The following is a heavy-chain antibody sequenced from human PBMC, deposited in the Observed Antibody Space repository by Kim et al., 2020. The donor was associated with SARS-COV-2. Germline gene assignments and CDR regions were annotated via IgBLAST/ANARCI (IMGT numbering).Heavy chain of an antibody. J-gene: IGHJ5*02. V-gene: IGHV4-39*01. Sequence: NPSLKSRVTISVDTSKNQFSLKLSSVTAADTAVYYCTLCLYDSSGYEFDPWGQGTLVTVSS. D-gene: IGHD3-22*01. CDR3: TLCLYDSSGYEFDP.